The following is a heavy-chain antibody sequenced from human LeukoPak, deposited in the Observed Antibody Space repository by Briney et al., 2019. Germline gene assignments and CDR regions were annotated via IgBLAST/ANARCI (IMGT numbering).Heavy chain of an antibody. CDR1: GFTFSSYW. D-gene: IGHD5-24*01. CDR3: ARGDGYGMDY. Sequence: GGSLRLSCATSGFTFSSYWMHWVRQAPGKGLVWVSRIKSDGSSTSYADSVKGRFTISRDNAKNTLYLQMNSLRAEDMAVYYCARGDGYGMDYWGQGTRVTVSS. CDR2: IKSDGSST. V-gene: IGHV3-74*01. J-gene: IGHJ4*02.